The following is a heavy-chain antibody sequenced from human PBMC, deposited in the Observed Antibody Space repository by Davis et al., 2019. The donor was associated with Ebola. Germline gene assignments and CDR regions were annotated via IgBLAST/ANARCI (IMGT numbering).Heavy chain of an antibody. V-gene: IGHV1-3*01. CDR1: GYTFTSYA. Sequence: ASVKVSCKASGYTFTSYAMHWVRQAPGQRLEWMGWINAGNGNTKYSQKFQGRVTITRDASASTAYMELSSLRSEDTSVYYCARDRGGDYSFDYWGQGTLVTVSS. CDR3: ARDRGGDYSFDY. J-gene: IGHJ4*02. D-gene: IGHD3-10*01. CDR2: INAGNGNT.